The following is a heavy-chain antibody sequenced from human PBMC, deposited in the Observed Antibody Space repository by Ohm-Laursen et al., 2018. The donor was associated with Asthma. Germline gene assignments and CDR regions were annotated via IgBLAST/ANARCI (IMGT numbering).Heavy chain of an antibody. D-gene: IGHD3-22*01. CDR2: INAGNGNT. CDR1: GHIFSSYA. V-gene: IGHV1-3*01. Sequence: GASVKVSCKASGHIFSSYAMHWVRQAPGQRLEWMGWINAGNGNTKYSQKFQGRVTITRDTSASTAYMELSSLRSEDTAVYYCSTWLYYTFDYWGQGTLVTVSS. J-gene: IGHJ4*02. CDR3: STWLYYTFDY.